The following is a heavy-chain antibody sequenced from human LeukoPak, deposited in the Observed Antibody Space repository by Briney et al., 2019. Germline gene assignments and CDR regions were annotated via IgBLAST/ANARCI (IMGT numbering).Heavy chain of an antibody. J-gene: IGHJ6*02. D-gene: IGHD2-2*01. CDR3: TRPLGYCSSTSCPSTYYYYGMDV. V-gene: IGHV3-49*04. Sequence: GGSLRLSCTASGFTFGDYAMSWVRQAPGKGLKWVGFIRSKAYGGTTEYAASVKGRFTISRDDSKSIAYLQMNSLKTEDTAVYYCTRPLGYCSSTSCPSTYYYYGMDVWGQGTTVTVSS. CDR2: IRSKAYGGTT. CDR1: GFTFGDYA.